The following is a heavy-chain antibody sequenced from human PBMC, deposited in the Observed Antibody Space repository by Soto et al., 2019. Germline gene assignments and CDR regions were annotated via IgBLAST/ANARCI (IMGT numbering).Heavy chain of an antibody. Sequence: SETLSLTCAVSGASISSGGYSWSWIRQPPGKGLEWIGYIYHRGSTNYNPSLKRRVTKSVDRSNNQLSLNLSFVTVADTAVYYCARVWGYSYGLASDIWGQGTMVT. J-gene: IGHJ3*02. CDR1: GASISSGGYS. CDR3: ARVWGYSYGLASDI. D-gene: IGHD5-18*01. CDR2: IYHRGST. V-gene: IGHV4-30-2*01.